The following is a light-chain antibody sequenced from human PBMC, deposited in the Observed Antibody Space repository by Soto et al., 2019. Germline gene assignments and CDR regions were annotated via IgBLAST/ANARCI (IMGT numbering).Light chain of an antibody. V-gene: IGKV1-39*01. J-gene: IGKJ1*01. CDR1: QSISSY. CDR2: AAS. Sequence: DIQMTQSPSSLSASVGDRVTITCRASQSISSYLNWYQQKPWKAPKLLTYAASSLQSAVPSRFSGSGSATDFTLTISSLQPEDFATYYCQQSYSTPWTFGQGTKVDIK. CDR3: QQSYSTPWT.